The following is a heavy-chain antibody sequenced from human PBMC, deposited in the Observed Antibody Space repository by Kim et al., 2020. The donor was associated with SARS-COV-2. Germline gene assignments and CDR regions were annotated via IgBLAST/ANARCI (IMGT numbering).Heavy chain of an antibody. CDR3: AKDLGGSGSYVNYYYYYGMDV. V-gene: IGHV3-33*06. J-gene: IGHJ6*02. CDR2: IWYDGSNK. D-gene: IGHD3-10*01. Sequence: GGSLRLSCAASGFTFSSYGMHWVRQAPGKGLEWVAVIWYDGSNKYYADSVKGRFTISRDNSKNTLYLQMNSLRAEDTAVDYCAKDLGGSGSYVNYYYYYGMDVWGQGTTVTVSS. CDR1: GFTFSSYG.